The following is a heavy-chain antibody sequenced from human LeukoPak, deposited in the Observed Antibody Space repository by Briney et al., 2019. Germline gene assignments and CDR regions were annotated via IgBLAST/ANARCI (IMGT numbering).Heavy chain of an antibody. J-gene: IGHJ4*02. CDR1: GFTFSNYG. V-gene: IGHV3-30*02. CDR3: VKDNPLDY. Sequence: GGSLRLSCGASGFTFSNYGMLWVRQAPGKGLEWVAFIRYDGNNKLYADSVKGRFTISRDNSKNTLYLHINSLRAEDTAVYYCVKDNPLDYWGQGTLVIVSS. D-gene: IGHD1-14*01. CDR2: IRYDGNNK.